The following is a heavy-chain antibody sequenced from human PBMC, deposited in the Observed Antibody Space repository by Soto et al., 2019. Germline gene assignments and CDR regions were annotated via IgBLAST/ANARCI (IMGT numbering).Heavy chain of an antibody. J-gene: IGHJ6*02. CDR1: GFTFSSYS. V-gene: IGHV3-21*01. D-gene: IGHD3-10*01. CDR2: ISSSSSYI. Sequence: LRLSCAASGFTFSSYSMNWVRQSPGKGLEWVSSISSSSSYIYYADSVKGRFTISRDNAKNSLYLQMNSLRAEDTAVYYCARDRMVRGVYYYYGMDVWGQGTTVTVSS. CDR3: ARDRMVRGVYYYYGMDV.